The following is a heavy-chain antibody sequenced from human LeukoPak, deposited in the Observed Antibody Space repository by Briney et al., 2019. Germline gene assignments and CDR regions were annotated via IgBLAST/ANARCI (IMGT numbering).Heavy chain of an antibody. CDR3: ARRPYSSAFDI. Sequence: GRSLRLSCAASGFTFDDYAMHWVRQAPGKGLEWVSGISWNSGSIGYADSVKGRFTISRDNAKNSLYLQMNSLRAEDTAVYYCARRPYSSAFDIWGQGTMVTVSS. D-gene: IGHD5-18*01. V-gene: IGHV3-9*01. CDR1: GFTFDDYA. J-gene: IGHJ3*02. CDR2: ISWNSGSI.